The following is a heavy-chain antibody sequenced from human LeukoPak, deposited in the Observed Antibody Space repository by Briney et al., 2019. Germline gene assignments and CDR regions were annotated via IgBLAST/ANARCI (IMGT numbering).Heavy chain of an antibody. CDR3: AKDREIRLLWFGELLTALAF. CDR2: ISGSGGST. J-gene: IGHJ4*02. CDR1: GFTFSSYA. D-gene: IGHD3-10*01. V-gene: IGHV3-23*01. Sequence: GGSLRLSCAASGFTFSSYAMSWVRQAPGKGLEWVSAISGSGGSTYYADSVKGRFTISRDNSKNTLYLQMNSLRAEDTAVYYCAKDREIRLLWFGELLTALAFWGQGTLVTVSS.